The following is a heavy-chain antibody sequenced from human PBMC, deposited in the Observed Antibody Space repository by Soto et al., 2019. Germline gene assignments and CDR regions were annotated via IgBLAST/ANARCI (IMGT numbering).Heavy chain of an antibody. CDR1: GYTLTELS. Sequence: ASVKVSCKVSGYTLTELSTHWVRQAPGKGLEWMGGFDPEDGETIYAQKFQGRVTMTEDTSTDTAYMELSSLRSEDTAVYYCATMYLYSGGNWFDPWGQGTLVTVSS. D-gene: IGHD2-15*01. CDR2: FDPEDGET. V-gene: IGHV1-24*01. J-gene: IGHJ5*02. CDR3: ATMYLYSGGNWFDP.